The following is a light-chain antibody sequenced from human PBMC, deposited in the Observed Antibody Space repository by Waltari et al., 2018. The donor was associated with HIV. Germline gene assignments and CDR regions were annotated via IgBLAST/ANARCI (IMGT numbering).Light chain of an antibody. CDR3: VLYMGGGISV. V-gene: IGLV8-61*01. J-gene: IGLJ3*02. CDR2: STY. CDR1: SGSVSTSYY. Sequence: QTVVTQEQSFSVSPGGTATLTCGLRSGSVSTSYYPSWYQQTPGQPPRTLIYSTYSRSSGVPDRFSGSILGNKAALTITGAQVDDESDYYCVLYMGGGISVFGGGTKLTVL.